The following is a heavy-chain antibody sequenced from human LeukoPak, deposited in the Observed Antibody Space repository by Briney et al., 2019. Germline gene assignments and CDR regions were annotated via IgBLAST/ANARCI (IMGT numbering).Heavy chain of an antibody. J-gene: IGHJ4*02. CDR3: AKASGQWLVYDY. V-gene: IGHV3-23*01. CDR2: ISGSGGST. CDR1: GFTFNTYG. D-gene: IGHD6-19*01. Sequence: GGSLRLSCAASGFTFNTYGMSWVRQAPGKGLEWVSAISGSGGSTYYADSVKGRFTISRDNSKNTLYLQMNSLRAEDTAVYYCAKASGQWLVYDYWGQGTLVTVSS.